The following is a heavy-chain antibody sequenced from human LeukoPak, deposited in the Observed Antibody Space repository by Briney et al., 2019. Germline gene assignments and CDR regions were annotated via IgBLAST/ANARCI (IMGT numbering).Heavy chain of an antibody. Sequence: PGGSLRLSCAASGFSVSSNYMSWVRQPPGKGLEWIGSIHYSGSTYHNPSLKSRVTISVDTSKNQFSLKLSSVIAADTAVYYCARHGGYDRSGYWFDPWGQGTLVTVSS. J-gene: IGHJ5*02. CDR2: IHYSGST. D-gene: IGHD3-22*01. V-gene: IGHV4-39*01. CDR1: GFSVSSNY. CDR3: ARHGGYDRSGYWFDP.